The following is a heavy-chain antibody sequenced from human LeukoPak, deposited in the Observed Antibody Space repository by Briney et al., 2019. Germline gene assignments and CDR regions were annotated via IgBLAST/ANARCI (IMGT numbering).Heavy chain of an antibody. CDR1: GVTFSSYW. V-gene: IGHV3-74*01. Sequence: GGSLRLSCAASGVTFSSYWMHLVRHAPGKGLVWVSRINSDGSSTSYADSVKGRFTISRDNAKNTLYLQMNSLRAEDTAVYYCARALRDQAFDIWGQGTMVTVSS. J-gene: IGHJ3*02. CDR3: ARALRDQAFDI. D-gene: IGHD2-2*01. CDR2: INSDGSST.